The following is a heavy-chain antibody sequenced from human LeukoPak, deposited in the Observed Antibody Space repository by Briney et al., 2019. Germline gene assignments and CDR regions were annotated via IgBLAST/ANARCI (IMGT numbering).Heavy chain of an antibody. CDR1: GGSFSGYY. CDR2: INHSGST. V-gene: IGHV4-34*01. D-gene: IGHD1-26*01. CDR3: ARSVGSYYAEYFQH. Sequence: SETLSLTCAVYGGSFSGYYWSWIRQPPGKGLEWIGEINHSGSTNYNPSLKSRVTISVDTSKNQFSLKLSSVTAADTAVYYCARSVGSYYAEYFQHWGQGTLVTVSS. J-gene: IGHJ1*01.